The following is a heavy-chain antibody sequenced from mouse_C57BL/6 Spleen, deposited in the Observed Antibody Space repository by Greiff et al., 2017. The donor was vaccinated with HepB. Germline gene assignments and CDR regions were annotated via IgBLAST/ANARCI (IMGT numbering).Heavy chain of an antibody. CDR3: ARDQDSSGYVAMDY. Sequence: DVKLVESGGGLVKPGGSLKLSCAASGFTFSSYAMSWVRQTPEKRLEWVATISDGGSYTYYPDNVKGRFTISRDNAKNNLYLQMSHLKSEDTAMYYCARDQDSSGYVAMDYWGQGTSVTVSS. J-gene: IGHJ4*01. D-gene: IGHD3-2*02. CDR2: ISDGGSYT. V-gene: IGHV5-4*01. CDR1: GFTFSSYA.